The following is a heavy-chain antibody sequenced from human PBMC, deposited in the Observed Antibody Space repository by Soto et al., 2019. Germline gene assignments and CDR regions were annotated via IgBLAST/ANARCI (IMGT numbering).Heavy chain of an antibody. D-gene: IGHD5-12*01. J-gene: IGHJ4*02. V-gene: IGHV3-30-3*01. CDR2: ISYDGSNK. Sequence: QVQLVESGGGVVQPGRSLRLSCAASGFTFSSYAMHWVRQAPGKGLEWVAVISYDGSNKYYADSVKGRFTISRDNSKNTLYLQMNSLRAEDTAVYYCARQISTRGRYYFDYWGQGTLVTVSS. CDR1: GFTFSSYA. CDR3: ARQISTRGRYYFDY.